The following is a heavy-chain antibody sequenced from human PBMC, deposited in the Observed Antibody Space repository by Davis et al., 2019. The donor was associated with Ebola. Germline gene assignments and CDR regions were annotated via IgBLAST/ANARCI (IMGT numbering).Heavy chain of an antibody. J-gene: IGHJ6*04. D-gene: IGHD3-10*01. CDR2: IYYSGST. Sequence: MPSETLSLTCTVSGGSISSYYWSWIRQHPGKGLEWIGYIYYSGSTYYNPSLKSRVTISVDTSKNQFSLKLSSVTAADTAVYYCARIDSITMVRGVLYYYYGMDVWGKGTTVTVSS. CDR1: GGSISSYY. CDR3: ARIDSITMVRGVLYYYYGMDV. V-gene: IGHV4-59*12.